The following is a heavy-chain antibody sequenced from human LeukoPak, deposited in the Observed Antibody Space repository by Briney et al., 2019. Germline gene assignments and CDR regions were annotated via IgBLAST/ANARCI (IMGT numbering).Heavy chain of an antibody. CDR2: IEGDGSGT. Sequence: GGSLRLSSGSSGFTFRNYAMTWVRQAPGKGLEWVSSIEGDGSGTYYTDSARSRFIVSRDNSKNTLFLQINRLRAEDAALYYCAKDSVSQNGIFDPFDLWGQGTLVTVSS. V-gene: IGHV3-23*03. CDR1: GFTFRNYA. CDR3: AKDSVSQNGIFDPFDL. J-gene: IGHJ3*01. D-gene: IGHD2-15*01.